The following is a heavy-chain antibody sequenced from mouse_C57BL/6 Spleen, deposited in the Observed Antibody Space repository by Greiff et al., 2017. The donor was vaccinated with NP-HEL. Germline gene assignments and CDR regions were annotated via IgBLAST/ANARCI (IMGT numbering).Heavy chain of an antibody. Sequence: QVQLQQSGPELVKPGASVKISCKASGYSFTSYYIHWVKQRPGQGLEWIGWIYPGSGNTKYNETFKGKATLTADTSSSTAYMQLSSLTAEDSAVYYCARHYGSSYLYFDVWGTGTTVTVSS. V-gene: IGHV1-66*01. CDR1: GYSFTSYY. J-gene: IGHJ1*03. CDR2: IYPGSGNT. D-gene: IGHD1-1*01. CDR3: ARHYGSSYLYFDV.